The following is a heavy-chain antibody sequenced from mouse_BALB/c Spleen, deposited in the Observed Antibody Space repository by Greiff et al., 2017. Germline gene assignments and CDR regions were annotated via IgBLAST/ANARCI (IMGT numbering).Heavy chain of an antibody. J-gene: IGHJ4*01. D-gene: IGHD1-1*02. V-gene: IGHV14-4*02. CDR2: IDPENGDT. CDR1: GFNIKDTY. CDR3: MPNGGGYGYYAMDY. Sequence: EVQLQQSGAELVKPGASVKLSCTASGFNIKDTYMHWVKQRPEQGLEWIGWIDPENGDTEYAPKFQGKATMTADTSSNTAYLQLSSLTSEDTAVYYCMPNGGGYGYYAMDYWGQGTSVTVSS.